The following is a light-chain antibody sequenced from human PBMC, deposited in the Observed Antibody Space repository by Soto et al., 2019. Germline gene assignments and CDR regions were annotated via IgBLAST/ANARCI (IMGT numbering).Light chain of an antibody. J-gene: IGLJ1*01. CDR3: SSYTTSNTRQIV. CDR1: SSDVVGYNY. V-gene: IGLV2-14*03. Sequence: QSVLAQPASVSGSPGQSITISCTGTSSDVVGYNYVSWYQHHPGKVPKLIIFDVSNRPSVVSNRFSGSKSGNTASLTISGLQPEDEADYYCSSYTTSNTRQIVFGTGTKVTVL. CDR2: DVS.